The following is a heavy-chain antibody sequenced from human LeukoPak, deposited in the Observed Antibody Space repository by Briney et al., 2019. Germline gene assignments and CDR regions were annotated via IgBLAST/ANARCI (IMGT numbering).Heavy chain of an antibody. CDR3: ARDIPKWEPFDY. J-gene: IGHJ4*02. Sequence: GGSLTLSWASSGFTFGLYWMNWSRQAPGKGLEWVASIKQDGSQKDYVDSVKGRFTISRDNARNALFLHMNSLRANDSAVYYCARDIPKWEPFDYWGQGTLVTVSS. CDR2: IKQDGSQK. CDR1: GFTFGLYW. V-gene: IGHV3-7*01. D-gene: IGHD1-26*01.